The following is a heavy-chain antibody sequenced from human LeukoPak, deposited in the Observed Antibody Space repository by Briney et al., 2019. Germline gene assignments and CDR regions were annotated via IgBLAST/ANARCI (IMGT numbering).Heavy chain of an antibody. CDR1: GFTFSSYA. V-gene: IGHV3-23*01. CDR2: VSGSGGST. J-gene: IGHJ4*02. CDR3: AKDLSSGWPTNFDY. D-gene: IGHD6-19*01. Sequence: AGSLRLSCAASGFTFSSYAMSWVRQAPGKGLEWVSAVSGSGGSTYYADSVKGRFTISRDNSKNTLYLQMNSLRAEDTAVYYCAKDLSSGWPTNFDYWGQGTLVTVSS.